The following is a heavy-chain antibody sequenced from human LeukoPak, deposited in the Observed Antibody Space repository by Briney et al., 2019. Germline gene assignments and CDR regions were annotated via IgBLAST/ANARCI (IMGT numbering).Heavy chain of an antibody. CDR1: GGSISSYY. CDR3: AGGEQDLYYDSSGSTIIDAFDI. V-gene: IGHV4-4*07. Sequence: SGTLSLTCTVSGGSISSYYWSWIRQPDGKGLERIGRIYTSGSTNYNPSHKSRVTMSVDTSKNEFSLKLSSVTAADMAVYYWAGGEQDLYYDSSGSTIIDAFDIWGQGTMVTVSS. D-gene: IGHD3-22*01. CDR2: IYTSGST. J-gene: IGHJ3*02.